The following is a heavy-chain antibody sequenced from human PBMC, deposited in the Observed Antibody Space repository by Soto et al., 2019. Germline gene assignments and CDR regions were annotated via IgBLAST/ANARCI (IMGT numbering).Heavy chain of an antibody. CDR3: VRDDSGDWYFDV. V-gene: IGHV3-33*01. CDR1: GFLFSGYL. D-gene: IGHD4-17*01. Sequence: VQLLESGGGVVQPGGSLRLSCVASGFLFSGYLMHWVRQAPGKGLEWVTTISYDGTTTYYAESVEGRFTVTRDNSKDTLYLQMNSLRGEDTAVYYCVRDDSGDWYFDVWGRGTLVTVSS. CDR2: ISYDGTTT. J-gene: IGHJ2*01.